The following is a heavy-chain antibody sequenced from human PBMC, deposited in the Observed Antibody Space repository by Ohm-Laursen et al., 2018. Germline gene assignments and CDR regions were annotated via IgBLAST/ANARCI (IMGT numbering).Heavy chain of an antibody. CDR1: GFTFSDYY. Sequence: SLRLSCAASGFTFSDYYMSWFRRAPGKGLEWVSYINKAGTTVYYADSVKGRFTISRDNAKKSLYLEMNSLRAEDTAVYYCAREGIAVAGPFDYWGQGPLVTVSS. CDR3: AREGIAVAGPFDY. J-gene: IGHJ4*02. CDR2: INKAGTTV. D-gene: IGHD6-19*01. V-gene: IGHV3-11*01.